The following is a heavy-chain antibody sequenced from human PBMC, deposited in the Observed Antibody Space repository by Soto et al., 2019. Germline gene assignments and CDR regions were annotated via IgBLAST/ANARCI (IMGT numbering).Heavy chain of an antibody. CDR1: GGSVSSGSYY. J-gene: IGHJ4*02. CDR2: IYYSGST. D-gene: IGHD6-19*01. CDR3: ARITRLSGDSSVWWGFDY. Sequence: SETLSLTCTVSGGSVSSGSYYWSWIRQPPGKGLEWIGYIYYSGSTNYNPSLKSRVTISVDTSKNQFSLKLSSVTAADTAVYYCARITRLSGDSSVWWGFDYWGQGTLVTVS. V-gene: IGHV4-61*01.